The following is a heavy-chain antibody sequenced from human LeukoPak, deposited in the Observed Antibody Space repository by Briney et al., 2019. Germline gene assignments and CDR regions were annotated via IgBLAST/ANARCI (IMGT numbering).Heavy chain of an antibody. CDR1: GFTFSSSG. D-gene: IGHD3-3*01. J-gene: IGHJ4*02. CDR2: VRFDGSNK. V-gene: IGHV3-30*02. Sequence: GGSLRLSCAASGFTFSSSGMHWVRQAPGKGLDWVAFVRFDGSNKYYADSVKGRFTISRDNSKNTLYLQMNSLRAEDAAVYYCAKDYDFWSGYYSPTRGYFDYWGQGTLVTVSS. CDR3: AKDYDFWSGYYSPTRGYFDY.